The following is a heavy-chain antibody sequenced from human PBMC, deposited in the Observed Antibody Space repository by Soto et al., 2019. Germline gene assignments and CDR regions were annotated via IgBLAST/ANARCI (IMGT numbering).Heavy chain of an antibody. J-gene: IGHJ2*01. Sequence: EVQLVESGGSVIRPGGSLRLSCAASGFAFQNHGMAWVRQVPGKGLEWVAGISGSGVNAGYADSVKGRFTISRDNGDNSLYLEINNLGVEDTALYHCARKPHWQYWYFDLWGSGTLVTVSS. CDR1: GFAFQNHG. CDR3: ARKPHWQYWYFDL. D-gene: IGHD1-1*01. CDR2: ISGSGVNA. V-gene: IGHV3-20*01.